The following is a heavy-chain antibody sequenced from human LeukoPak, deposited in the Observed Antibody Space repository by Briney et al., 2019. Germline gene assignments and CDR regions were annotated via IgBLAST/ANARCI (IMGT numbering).Heavy chain of an antibody. D-gene: IGHD6-13*01. V-gene: IGHV3-30-3*01. CDR1: GFTFSSYA. J-gene: IGHJ4*02. Sequence: GGSLRLSCAASGFTFSSYAMHWVRQAPGKGLEWVAVIPYDGSNKYYADSVKGRFTISRDNSKNTLYLQMNSLRAEDTAVYYCAREVAAFDYWGQGTLVTVSS. CDR2: IPYDGSNK. CDR3: AREVAAFDY.